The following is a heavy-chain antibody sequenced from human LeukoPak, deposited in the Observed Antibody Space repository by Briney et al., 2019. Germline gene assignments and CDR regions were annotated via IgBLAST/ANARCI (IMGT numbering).Heavy chain of an antibody. D-gene: IGHD3-10*01. CDR1: GGSITNYY. Sequence: PSETLSLTCSLSGGSITNYYWSWIRQPPRKGREWMAWIYSSVNTEYNPSLKSRVTISLGLSHSPFSLRLTSVTASDTAVCYCARTGAYSGSGPSWALDIWGQGTVVTVSS. CDR3: ARTGAYSGSGPSWALDI. V-gene: IGHV4-4*09. J-gene: IGHJ3*02. CDR2: IYSSVNT.